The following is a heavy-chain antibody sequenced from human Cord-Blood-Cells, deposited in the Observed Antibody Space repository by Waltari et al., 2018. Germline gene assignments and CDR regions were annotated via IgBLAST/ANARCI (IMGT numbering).Heavy chain of an antibody. CDR3: ARDDGYCSSTSCYPHFDY. D-gene: IGHD2-2*01. CDR1: GYTFTGYY. V-gene: IGHV1-2*02. Sequence: QVQLVQSGAEVKKPGASVKVSCKASGYTFTGYYMPWVRQAPGQGLEWMGWINPNSGGTNYAQKFQGMVTMTRDTSISTAYMELSRLRSDDTAVYYCARDDGYCSSTSCYPHFDYWGQGTLVTVSS. CDR2: INPNSGGT. J-gene: IGHJ4*02.